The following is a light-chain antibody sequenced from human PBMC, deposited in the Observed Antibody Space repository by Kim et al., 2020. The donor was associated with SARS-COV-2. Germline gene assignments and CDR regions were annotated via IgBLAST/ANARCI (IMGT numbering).Light chain of an antibody. CDR2: KAS. Sequence: DIQMTHSPSTLSASLGDRVIITCRASQSISSWLAWYQQKPGKAPKLLIYKASSLESGVPSRFSGSGSGTEFTLTISSLQPDDFATYYCQQYKSSPETFGQGTKVDIK. CDR1: QSISSW. V-gene: IGKV1-5*03. CDR3: QQYKSSPET. J-gene: IGKJ1*01.